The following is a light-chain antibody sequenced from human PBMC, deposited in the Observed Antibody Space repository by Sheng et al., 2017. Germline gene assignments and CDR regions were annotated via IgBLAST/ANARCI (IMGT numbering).Light chain of an antibody. J-gene: IGKJ4*01. V-gene: IGKV3-20*01. Sequence: EIVLTQSPGTLSLSPGERATLSCRASQFVSRRFFDWYQQKPGRAPRLLIYSTSNRATGVPDRFSGSGSGTDFTLTISRLEPEDFATYYCQQYRNYPLTFGGGTRVEI. CDR1: QFVSRRF. CDR3: QQYRNYPLT. CDR2: STS.